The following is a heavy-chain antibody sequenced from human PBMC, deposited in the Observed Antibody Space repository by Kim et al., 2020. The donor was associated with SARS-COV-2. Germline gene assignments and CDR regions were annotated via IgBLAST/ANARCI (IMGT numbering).Heavy chain of an antibody. CDR3: ARGEYSGYDYAGY. D-gene: IGHD5-12*01. V-gene: IGHV1-69*01. Sequence: YAQKFQGRVTITADESTSTAYMELSSLRSEDTAVYYCARGEYSGYDYAGYWGQGTLVTVSS. J-gene: IGHJ4*02.